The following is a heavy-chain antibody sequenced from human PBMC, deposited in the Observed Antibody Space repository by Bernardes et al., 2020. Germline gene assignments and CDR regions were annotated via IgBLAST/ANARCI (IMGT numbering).Heavy chain of an antibody. CDR2: IYSGGST. D-gene: IGHD6-19*01. J-gene: IGHJ4*02. V-gene: IGHV3-53*01. Sequence: GGSLRLSCAASGFTVSSNYMSWVRQAPGKGLEWVSVIYSGGSTYYADSVKGRFTISRDNSKNTLYLQMNSLRAEDTAVYYCATHRGRYSSGWYDYWGQGTLVTVSS. CDR1: GFTVSSNY. CDR3: ATHRGRYSSGWYDY.